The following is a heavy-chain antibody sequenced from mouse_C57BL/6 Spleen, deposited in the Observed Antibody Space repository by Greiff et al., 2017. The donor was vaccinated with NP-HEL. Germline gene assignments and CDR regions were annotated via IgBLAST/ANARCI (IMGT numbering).Heavy chain of an antibody. CDR2: ISSGSSTI. V-gene: IGHV5-17*01. CDR3: ARDYYGSRGAWFAY. D-gene: IGHD1-1*01. CDR1: GFTFSDYG. J-gene: IGHJ3*01. Sequence: EVNVVESGGGLVKPGGSLKLSCAASGFTFSDYGMHWVRQAPEKGLEWVAYISSGSSTIYYADTVKGRFTISRDNAKNTLFLQMTSLRSEDTAMYYCARDYYGSRGAWFAYWGQGTLVTVSA.